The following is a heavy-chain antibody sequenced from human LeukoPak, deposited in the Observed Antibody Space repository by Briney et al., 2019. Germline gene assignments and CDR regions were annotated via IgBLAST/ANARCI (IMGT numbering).Heavy chain of an antibody. J-gene: IGHJ4*02. CDR1: GFTFSSYS. D-gene: IGHD3-10*01. CDR3: ARDPGIRGFDY. Sequence: GRSLRLSCAASGFTFSSYSMNWVRQAPGKGLEWVSSISSSSSYIYYADSLKGRFTISRDSAKNSLYLQMNSLRAEDTAVYYCARDPGIRGFDYWGQGTLVTVSS. CDR2: ISSSSSYI. V-gene: IGHV3-21*01.